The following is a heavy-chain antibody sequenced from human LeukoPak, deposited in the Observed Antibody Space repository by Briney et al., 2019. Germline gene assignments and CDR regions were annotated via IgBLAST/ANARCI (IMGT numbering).Heavy chain of an antibody. Sequence: GGSLRLSCAASGFTFSSYAMSWVRQAPGKGLEWVSAISGSGGSTYYADSVKGRFTISRDNSKNTLYLQMNSLRAEDTAVYFCAKVTVQQLVLNYGMDVWGQGTTVTVSS. V-gene: IGHV3-23*01. CDR2: ISGSGGST. D-gene: IGHD6-13*01. CDR3: AKVTVQQLVLNYGMDV. CDR1: GFTFSSYA. J-gene: IGHJ6*02.